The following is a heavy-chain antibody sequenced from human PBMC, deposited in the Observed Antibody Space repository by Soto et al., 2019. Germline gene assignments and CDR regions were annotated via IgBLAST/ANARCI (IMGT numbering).Heavy chain of an antibody. CDR1: GFTFCSYW. CDR3: ARGVPNYYAMDV. Sequence: PGGSLGLSCAASGFTFCSYWMDGVRKAPGKGLVWVSRIRFDGSNTDYADSVKGRFTISRDNAKNTLYLQMNSLRAEDTTLYYCARGVPNYYAMDVWGQGTTVTVSS. J-gene: IGHJ6*02. CDR2: IRFDGSNT. V-gene: IGHV3-74*01.